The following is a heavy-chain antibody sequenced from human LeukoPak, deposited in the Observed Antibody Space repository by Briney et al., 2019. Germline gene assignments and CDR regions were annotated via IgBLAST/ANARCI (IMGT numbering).Heavy chain of an antibody. CDR2: ISGYNGNT. J-gene: IGHJ3*02. D-gene: IGHD4-11*01. CDR1: GYTFTTYG. CDR3: ARDGMTTLANDAFDI. Sequence: ASVKVSCKASGYTFTTYGITCGRQAPGQGLEWMGWISGYNGNTNYAQKLQGRVTMTTDTSTSTAYMELRSLRSDDTAVYYCARDGMTTLANDAFDIWGQGTMVTVSS. V-gene: IGHV1-18*01.